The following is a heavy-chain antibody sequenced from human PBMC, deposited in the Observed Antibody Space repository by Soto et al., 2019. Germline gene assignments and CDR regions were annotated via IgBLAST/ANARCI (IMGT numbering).Heavy chain of an antibody. CDR2: IWYDGSNK. CDR1: GFTFSSYG. CDR3: ARDPSDQLLRAPIWFDP. D-gene: IGHD2-2*01. Sequence: PGGSLRLSCAASGFTFSSYGMHWVRQAPGKGLEWVAVIWYDGSNKYYADSVKGRFTISRDNSKNTLYLQMNSLRAEDTAVYYCARDPSDQLLRAPIWFDPWGQGTLVTAPQ. V-gene: IGHV3-33*01. J-gene: IGHJ5*02.